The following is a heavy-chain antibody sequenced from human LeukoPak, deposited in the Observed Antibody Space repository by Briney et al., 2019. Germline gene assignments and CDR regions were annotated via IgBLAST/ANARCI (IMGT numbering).Heavy chain of an antibody. CDR1: GFTFSSYS. D-gene: IGHD1-26*01. CDR2: ISSSSSTI. J-gene: IGHJ4*02. Sequence: PGGSLRLSCAASGFTFSSYSMNWVRQAPGKGLEWVSYISSSSSTIYYADSVRGRFTISRDNAKNTLYLQMNSLRDEDTAVYYCATRGSYVGVYDCWGQGALVTVSS. CDR3: ATRGSYVGVYDC. V-gene: IGHV3-48*02.